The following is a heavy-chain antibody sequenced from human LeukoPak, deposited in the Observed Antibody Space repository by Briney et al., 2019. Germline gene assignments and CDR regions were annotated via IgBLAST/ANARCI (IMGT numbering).Heavy chain of an antibody. CDR3: ASGYCSSTSCYYYYYYGMDV. CDR1: GFTFSSYA. D-gene: IGHD2-2*01. CDR2: VSYDGSNK. Sequence: GGSLRLSCAASGFTFSSYAMHWVRQAPGKGLEWLAVVSYDGSNKYYADSVKGRFTISRDNSKNTLYLQMNSLRAEDTAVYYCASGYCSSTSCYYYYYYGMDVWGQGTTVTVSS. V-gene: IGHV3-30-3*01. J-gene: IGHJ6*02.